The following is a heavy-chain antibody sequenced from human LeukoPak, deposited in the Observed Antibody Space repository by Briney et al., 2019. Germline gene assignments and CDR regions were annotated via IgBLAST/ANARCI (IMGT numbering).Heavy chain of an antibody. CDR1: GFTFSSYE. D-gene: IGHD2-15*01. J-gene: IGHJ4*02. Sequence: GSLRLSCAASGFTFSSYEMNWVRQATGKGLEWVSYISSSGSTIYYADSVKGRFTISRDNAKNSLYLQMNSLRAEDTAVYYCARDLYDYSWPAYFDYWGQGTLVTVSS. CDR3: ARDLYDYSWPAYFDY. CDR2: ISSSGSTI. V-gene: IGHV3-48*03.